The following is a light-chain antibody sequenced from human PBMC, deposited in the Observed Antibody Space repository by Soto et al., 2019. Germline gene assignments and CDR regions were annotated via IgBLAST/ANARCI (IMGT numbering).Light chain of an antibody. Sequence: EIVLTQSPATLSLSPGERATLSCRASQSVSRHLAWYQQKPGQAPRLLIYDASNRATGSPARCSGSGSGTDFTLTISSLEPEDFAVYYCQQRNNWPPVTFGGGTKVEIK. CDR2: DAS. J-gene: IGKJ4*01. CDR1: QSVSRH. CDR3: QQRNNWPPVT. V-gene: IGKV3-11*01.